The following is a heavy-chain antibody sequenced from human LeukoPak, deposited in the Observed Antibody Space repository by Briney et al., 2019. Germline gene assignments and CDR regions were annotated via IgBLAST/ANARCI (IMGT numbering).Heavy chain of an antibody. D-gene: IGHD5-24*01. CDR2: IWYDGSDE. J-gene: IGHJ4*02. CDR1: GVMFSDYG. V-gene: IGHV3-33*01. CDR3: ARGAPDGYNWDY. Sequence: GGSLRLSCAGSGVMFSDYGIHWVRQAPGKGLEWVAAIWYDGSDEYYADSVKGRFTISRDHSKRTVFLQISSLRGEDTAVYYCARGAPDGYNWDYWGQGTLVTVSS.